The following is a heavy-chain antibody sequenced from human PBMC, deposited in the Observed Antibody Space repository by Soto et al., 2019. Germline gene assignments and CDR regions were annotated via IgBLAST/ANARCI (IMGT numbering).Heavy chain of an antibody. CDR2: IVVGSGNT. J-gene: IGHJ4*02. D-gene: IGHD3-10*01. CDR3: AATVLLWFGEFLEGPIDY. Sequence: SVKVSCRASVFTFTGYDVQWVRQARGQRLEWIGWIVVGSGNTNYAQKFQERVTITRDMSTSTAYMELSSLRSEDTAVYYCAATVLLWFGEFLEGPIDYWGQGTLVTVSS. V-gene: IGHV1-58*01. CDR1: VFTFTGYD.